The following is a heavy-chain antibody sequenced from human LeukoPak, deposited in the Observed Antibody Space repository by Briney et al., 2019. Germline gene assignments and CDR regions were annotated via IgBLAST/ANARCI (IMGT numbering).Heavy chain of an antibody. J-gene: IGHJ5*02. D-gene: IGHD3-3*01. V-gene: IGHV4-59*08. CDR1: GGSISSYY. Sequence: SETLSLTCTVSGGSISSYYWSWIRQPPGKGLEWIGEIYHSGSTNYNPSLKSRVTISVDTSKNQFSLKLSSVTAADTAVYYCARHAEWLLYSWFDPWGQGTLVTVSS. CDR2: IYHSGST. CDR3: ARHAEWLLYSWFDP.